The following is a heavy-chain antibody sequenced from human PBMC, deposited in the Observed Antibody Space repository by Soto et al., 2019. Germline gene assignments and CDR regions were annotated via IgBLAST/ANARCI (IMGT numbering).Heavy chain of an antibody. CDR2: IKPNGGGT. V-gene: IGHV1-2*02. D-gene: IGHD3-9*01. Sequence: QVQLVQSGAEVKKPGASVKVSCKASGYTFNAHYIHWVRQAPGQGLEGRGWIKPNGGGTSYAQKLRGRLTMTRDTYLTTADIDLARLTSDDTAGYYCARDLSGEYYFDFWGQGTQVTVSS. J-gene: IGHJ4*02. CDR1: GYTFNAHY. CDR3: ARDLSGEYYFDF.